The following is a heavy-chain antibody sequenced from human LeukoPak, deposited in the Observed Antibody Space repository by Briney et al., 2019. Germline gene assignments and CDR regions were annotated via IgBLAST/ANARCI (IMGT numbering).Heavy chain of an antibody. CDR1: GFTFDDYT. D-gene: IGHD5-18*01. V-gene: IGHV3-43*01. CDR3: AKADTTLDPFDH. Sequence: GGSLRLSCAASGFTFDDYTMHWVRQAPGKGLEWVSLISWDAGRTYYADSVKGRFTISRDNSKNSLYLQMNSLRTEDTALYYCAKADTTLDPFDHWGQGTLVTLSS. CDR2: ISWDAGRT. J-gene: IGHJ4*02.